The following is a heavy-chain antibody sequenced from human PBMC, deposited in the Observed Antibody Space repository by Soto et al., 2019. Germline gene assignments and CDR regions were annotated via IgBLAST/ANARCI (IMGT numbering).Heavy chain of an antibody. J-gene: IGHJ4*02. Sequence: SETLSLTCTVSGGSISPYYWSWIRQPPEKGLEWIGYIYYSGSTNYNPSLKSRVTISVDASKNQFSLRLSSVTAADTGVYYCARGLGGTGVPDIFDYWGQGALVTVS. D-gene: IGHD3-16*01. CDR2: IYYSGST. V-gene: IGHV4-59*01. CDR3: ARGLGGTGVPDIFDY. CDR1: GGSISPYY.